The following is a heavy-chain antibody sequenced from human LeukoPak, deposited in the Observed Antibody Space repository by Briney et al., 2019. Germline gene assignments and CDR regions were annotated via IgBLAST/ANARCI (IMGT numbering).Heavy chain of an antibody. D-gene: IGHD3-22*01. V-gene: IGHV4-4*08. J-gene: IGHJ4*02. Sequence: SETLSLTCTVSGGSISSYCWSWIRQPPGKGLEWIGYIYTSGSTNYNPSLKSRVTMSVDTSKNQFSLKLSSVTAADTAVYYCAITTWTRGTYYFDYWGQGTLVTVSS. CDR1: GGSISSYC. CDR3: AITTWTRGTYYFDY. CDR2: IYTSGST.